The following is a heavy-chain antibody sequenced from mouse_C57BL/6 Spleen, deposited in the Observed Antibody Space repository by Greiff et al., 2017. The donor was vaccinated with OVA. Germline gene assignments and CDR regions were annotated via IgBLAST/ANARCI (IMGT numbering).Heavy chain of an antibody. J-gene: IGHJ4*01. Sequence: QVQLQQSGAELVKPGASVKISCKASGYAFSRYWMNWVKQRPGKGLEWIGQIYPGDGDANYNGKFKGKATLTADKSSSTAYMQLSSLTSEDSAVYFCAITTVAMDYWGQGTSVTVSS. CDR3: AITTVAMDY. V-gene: IGHV1-80*01. D-gene: IGHD1-1*01. CDR2: IYPGDGDA. CDR1: GYAFSRYW.